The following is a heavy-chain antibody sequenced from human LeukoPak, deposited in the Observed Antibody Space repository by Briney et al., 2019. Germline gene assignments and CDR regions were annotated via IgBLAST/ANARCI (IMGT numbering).Heavy chain of an antibody. J-gene: IGHJ5*02. V-gene: IGHV3-23*01. CDR2: ISGSGGST. D-gene: IGHD3-22*01. Sequence: GGSLRLSCAASGFTFSSYAMSWVRQAPGKGLEWVSAISGSGGSTYYADSVKGRFTISRDNSKNTLYLQMNSLRAEDTAVYYCAKGPWYYYDSSAFDPWGQGTLVTVSS. CDR1: GFTFSSYA. CDR3: AKGPWYYYDSSAFDP.